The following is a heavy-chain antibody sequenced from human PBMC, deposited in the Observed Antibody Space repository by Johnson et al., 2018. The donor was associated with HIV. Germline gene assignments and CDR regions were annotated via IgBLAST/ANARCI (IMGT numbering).Heavy chain of an antibody. J-gene: IGHJ3*02. CDR3: ARGVPRTYYDSSGYSLWAFDI. CDR2: ISWNSGSI. Sequence: VQLVESGGGVVRPGGSLRLSCAASGFTFDDYAMHWVRPAPGKGLEWVSGISWNSGSIGYADSVKGRFTISRDNAKNSLYLQMKSLRAGDTAVYYCARGVPRTYYDSSGYSLWAFDIWGQGTMVTVSS. V-gene: IGHV3-9*01. CDR1: GFTFDDYA. D-gene: IGHD3-22*01.